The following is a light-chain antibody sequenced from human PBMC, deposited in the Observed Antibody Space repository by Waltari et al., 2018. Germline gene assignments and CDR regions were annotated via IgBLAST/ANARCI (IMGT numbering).Light chain of an antibody. CDR3: QQYGGSPPIT. CDR2: GTS. J-gene: IGKJ5*01. V-gene: IGKV3-20*01. CDR1: QSVSISY. Sequence: EIVLTQSPGTLSLSPGERATLSCRASQSVSISYLVWYQQKPGQAPRLLIYGTSSRATDIPDRFSGSGSGTDFTLTISRLEPEDFAVYYCQQYGGSPPITFGQGTRLEIK.